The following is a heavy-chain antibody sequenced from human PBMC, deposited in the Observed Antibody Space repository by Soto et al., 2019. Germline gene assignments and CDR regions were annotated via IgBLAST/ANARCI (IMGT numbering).Heavy chain of an antibody. CDR3: ARVTYYYDSSGYYYDPALDY. CDR1: GFSLSNARMG. Sequence: SGPTLVNPTETLTLTCTVSGFSLSNARMGVSWIRQPPGKALEWLAHIFSNDEKSYSTSLKSRLTISKDTSKSQVVLTMTNMDPVDTATYYCARVTYYYDSSGYYYDPALDYWGQGTLVTVS. V-gene: IGHV2-26*01. D-gene: IGHD3-22*01. CDR2: IFSNDEK. J-gene: IGHJ4*02.